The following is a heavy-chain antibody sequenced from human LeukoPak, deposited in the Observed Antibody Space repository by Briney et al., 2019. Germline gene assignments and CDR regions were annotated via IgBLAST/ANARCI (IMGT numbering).Heavy chain of an antibody. CDR3: AREADCSGGSRRNWFDP. V-gene: IGHV4-31*03. J-gene: IGHJ5*02. D-gene: IGHD2-15*01. CDR2: IYYSGST. CDR1: GGSISSGGYY. Sequence: SATLSLTCTVSGGSISSGGYYWSWIRQHPGKGLEWIGYIYYSGSTYYNPSLKSRVTISVDTSKNQFSLKLSSVTAADTAVYYCAREADCSGGSRRNWFDPWGQGTLVTVSS.